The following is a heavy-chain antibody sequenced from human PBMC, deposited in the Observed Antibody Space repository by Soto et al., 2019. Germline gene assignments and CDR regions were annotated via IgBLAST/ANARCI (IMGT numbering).Heavy chain of an antibody. Sequence: SETLSLTCTVSGGSISSSSYYWGWIRQPPGKGLEWIGSIYYSGSTYYNPSLKSRVTISVDTSKNQFSLKLSSVTAADTAVCYCARHYSAAAGTFILDWFDPWGQGTLVTVS. J-gene: IGHJ5*02. CDR1: GGSISSSSYY. D-gene: IGHD6-13*01. V-gene: IGHV4-39*01. CDR3: ARHYSAAAGTFILDWFDP. CDR2: IYYSGST.